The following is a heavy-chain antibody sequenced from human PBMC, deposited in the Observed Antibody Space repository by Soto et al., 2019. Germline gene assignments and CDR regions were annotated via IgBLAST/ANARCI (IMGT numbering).Heavy chain of an antibody. CDR2: IYYSEST. V-gene: IGHV4-59*08. CDR3: ARAYYGFWSGYYWDY. D-gene: IGHD3-3*01. CDR1: GGSISSYY. Sequence: PSETLSLTCTVSGGSISSYYWSWIRQPPGKGLEWIGYIYYSESTNYNPSLKSRVTISVDTSKNQFSLKLSSVTAADTAVYYCARAYYGFWSGYYWDYWGQGTLVTVSS. J-gene: IGHJ4*02.